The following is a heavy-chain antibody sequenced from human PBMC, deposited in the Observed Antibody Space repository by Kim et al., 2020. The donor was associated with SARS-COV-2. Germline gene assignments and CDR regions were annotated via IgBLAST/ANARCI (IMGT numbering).Heavy chain of an antibody. J-gene: IGHJ4*02. Sequence: ASVKVYCKASGYTFTGYYMHWVRQAPGQGLEWMGWINPNSGGTNYAQKFQGRVTMTRDTSISTAYMELSRLRSDDTAVYYCARDIRKWLRFGLTEFDYWGQGTLVTVSS. V-gene: IGHV1-2*02. CDR3: ARDIRKWLRFGLTEFDY. D-gene: IGHD5-12*01. CDR2: INPNSGGT. CDR1: GYTFTGYY.